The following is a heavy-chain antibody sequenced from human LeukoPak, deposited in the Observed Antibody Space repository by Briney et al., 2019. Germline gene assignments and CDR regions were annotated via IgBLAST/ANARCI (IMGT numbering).Heavy chain of an antibody. J-gene: IGHJ6*03. Sequence: PSETLSLTCAVYGGSFSGYYWSWIRQPPGKGLEWIGEINHSGSTNYNPSLKSRVTMSIDTSKNQFSLNLRSVTAADTAVYYCARETSQKGAHYMDVWGKGTTVTISS. CDR2: INHSGST. D-gene: IGHD3-16*01. CDR1: GGSFSGYY. V-gene: IGHV4-34*01. CDR3: ARETSQKGAHYMDV.